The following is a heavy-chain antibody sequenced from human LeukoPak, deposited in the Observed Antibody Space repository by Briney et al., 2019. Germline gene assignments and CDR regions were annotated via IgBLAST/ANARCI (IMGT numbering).Heavy chain of an antibody. CDR3: AKDYYDSSGYHPEYFQH. CDR2: ISGGCSST. Sequence: GGSLRLSCAASRFTFSSYAMSWVRQAPGKGLEGVSRISGGCSSTYYADSVKGRFTISRDNSKNTLYLQMNSLRAEDTAVYYCAKDYYDSSGYHPEYFQHWGQGTLVTVSS. V-gene: IGHV3-23*01. J-gene: IGHJ1*01. D-gene: IGHD3-22*01. CDR1: RFTFSSYA.